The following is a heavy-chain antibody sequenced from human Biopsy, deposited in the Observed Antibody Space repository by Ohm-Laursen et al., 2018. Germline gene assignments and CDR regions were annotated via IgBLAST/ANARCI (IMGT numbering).Heavy chain of an antibody. Sequence: SLRLSCAASGFMFSASWMSWVRQAPGKGLEWVAYINPDGSVKYFADSVKGRFTISRDNAENSMYLQMSSLTVDDTAVYYCARDERWGQGTLVTVSS. J-gene: IGHJ4*02. CDR3: ARDER. CDR2: INPDGSVK. V-gene: IGHV3-7*01. D-gene: IGHD5-24*01. CDR1: GFMFSASW.